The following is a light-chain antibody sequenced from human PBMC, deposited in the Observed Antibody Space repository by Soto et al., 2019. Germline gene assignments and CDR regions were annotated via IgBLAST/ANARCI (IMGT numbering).Light chain of an antibody. CDR2: KAS. CDR3: QQFNSYTSSWT. J-gene: IGKJ1*01. Sequence: DIQMTQSPVTLSASVGYTVTVTCRASQSIGSWLAWYQQIPGKAPKLLIYKASTLEFGVPSRFSGSGSGTAFTLSINSLQPEDLATYYCQQFNSYTSSWTFGQGTNVDI. CDR1: QSIGSW. V-gene: IGKV1-5*03.